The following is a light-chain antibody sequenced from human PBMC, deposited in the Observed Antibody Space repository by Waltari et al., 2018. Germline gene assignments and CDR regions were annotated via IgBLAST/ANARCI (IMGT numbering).Light chain of an antibody. CDR1: TSDVGNYNL. Sequence: QSALTQTAAWPGSPGQSTTIPSTGTTSDVGNYNLASWYQQPPGKAPTLIIYDVNKPPSGVSNRFSGSKSGNTASLTISGLQAADEAEYYCSSYAGSAISVFGGGTKLTVL. V-gene: IGLV2-23*02. J-gene: IGLJ3*02. CDR2: DVN. CDR3: SSYAGSAISV.